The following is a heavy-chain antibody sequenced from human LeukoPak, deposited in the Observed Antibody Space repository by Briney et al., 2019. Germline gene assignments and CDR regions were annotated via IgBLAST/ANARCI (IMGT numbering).Heavy chain of an antibody. D-gene: IGHD1-26*01. CDR3: ATGARSIVGARPLDV. Sequence: ASVKVSCKASGYTFTSYGISWVRQAPGQGLEWMGWISAYNGNTNYAQKLQGRVTMTTDTSTSTAYMELRSLRSEDTAVYYCATGARSIVGARPLDVWGKGTTVTVSS. CDR1: GYTFTSYG. CDR2: ISAYNGNT. V-gene: IGHV1-18*01. J-gene: IGHJ6*04.